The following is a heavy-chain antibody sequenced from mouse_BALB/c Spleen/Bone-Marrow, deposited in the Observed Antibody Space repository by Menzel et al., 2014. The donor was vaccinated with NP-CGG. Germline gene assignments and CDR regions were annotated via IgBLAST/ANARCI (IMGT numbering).Heavy chain of an antibody. D-gene: IGHD4-1*01. J-gene: IGHJ2*01. CDR1: GFTFRSFG. Sequence: DVKLVESGGGLVQPGGSRKLSCAASGFTFRSFGMNWVSQAPEKGLEWVAYIRRGNSTTYYDATVQGRFTISGDTPNNTLFLQMSSRRSDEAAVYYYARNGFRRSLGFDYWGQGTTLTVSS. V-gene: IGHV5-17*02. CDR2: IRRGNSTT. CDR3: ARNGFRRSLGFDY.